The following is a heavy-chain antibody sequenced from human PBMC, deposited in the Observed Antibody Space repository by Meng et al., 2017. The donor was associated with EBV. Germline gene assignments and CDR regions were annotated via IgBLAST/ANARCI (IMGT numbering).Heavy chain of an antibody. V-gene: IGHV1-2*06. D-gene: IGHD6-19*01. CDR2: INPNSGGT. J-gene: IGHJ4*02. Sequence: QGQRGQSGAEVKKAGASVKVSCKASGYTFPGYYMHWVRQAPGQGLEWMGRINPNSGGTNYAQKFQDRVTMTRDTSISTAYMELSRLRSDDTAVYYCARVGIAVAGTGDYWGQGTLVTVSS. CDR1: GYTFPGYY. CDR3: ARVGIAVAGTGDY.